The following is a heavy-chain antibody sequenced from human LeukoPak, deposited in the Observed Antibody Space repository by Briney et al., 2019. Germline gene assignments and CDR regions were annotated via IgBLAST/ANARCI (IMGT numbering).Heavy chain of an antibody. V-gene: IGHV1-69*05. CDR3: ARDNNWGPTFDY. Sequence: SVKVSCKASGYTFTSYAISWVRQAPGQGLEWMGRIIPIFGTANYAQKFQGRATITTDESTSTAYMELSSLRSEDTAVYYCARDNNWGPTFDYWGQGTLVTVSS. CDR1: GYTFTSYA. J-gene: IGHJ4*02. D-gene: IGHD7-27*01. CDR2: IIPIFGTA.